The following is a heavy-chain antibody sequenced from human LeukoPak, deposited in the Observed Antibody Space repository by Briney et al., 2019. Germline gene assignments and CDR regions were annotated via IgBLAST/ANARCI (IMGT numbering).Heavy chain of an antibody. CDR3: AREGGDLLGETAPRDYYYDGMDV. Sequence: GGSLRLSCAASGFPDNSNYMSWVREAPGKALEWVSFIYSGGSTYYADSVKGRFTISRDNSKNTLYLQMNSLRAEDTAVYYCAREGGDLLGETAPRDYYYDGMDVGGQGTTVTVS. CDR2: IYSGGST. D-gene: IGHD5-18*01. J-gene: IGHJ6*02. V-gene: IGHV3-66*01. CDR1: GFPDNSNY.